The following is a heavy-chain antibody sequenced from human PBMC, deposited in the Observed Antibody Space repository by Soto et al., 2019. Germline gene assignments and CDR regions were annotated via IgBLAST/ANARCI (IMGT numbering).Heavy chain of an antibody. Sequence: SETLSLTCTVSAGSIISGAYYWSWIRQHPGKGLEWIGYIYYSGSTYYNPSLKSRVTISIDTSKNQFSLKLSSVTAADTAVYYCARNYCSGVSCYRSRVYYYYMDVWGKGTTVTVSS. CDR2: IYYSGST. CDR3: ARNYCSGVSCYRSRVYYYYMDV. CDR1: AGSIISGAYY. J-gene: IGHJ6*03. V-gene: IGHV4-31*03. D-gene: IGHD2-15*01.